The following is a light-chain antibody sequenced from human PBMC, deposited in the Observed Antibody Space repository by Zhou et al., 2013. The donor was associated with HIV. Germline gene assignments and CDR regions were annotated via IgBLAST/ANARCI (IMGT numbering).Light chain of an antibody. Sequence: DIQLTQSPSSLSASIGDRVTITCRTSQDISNHVHWYQQKPGTAPKLLIYAVSNLFRGVPSRFSGSGSETEFTLTITDLQPEDVATYYCQHSHERPLSFGGGTKVEI. CDR3: QHSHERPLS. CDR1: QDISNH. J-gene: IGKJ4*01. CDR2: AVS. V-gene: IGKV1-39*01.